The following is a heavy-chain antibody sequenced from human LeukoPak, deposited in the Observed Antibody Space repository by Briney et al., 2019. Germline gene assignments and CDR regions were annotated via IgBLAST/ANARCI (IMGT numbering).Heavy chain of an antibody. Sequence: ASVKVSCKASGYTFTGYYMHWVRQAPGQGLEWMGWINPNSGGTNYAQKFQGRVTMTRDTSISTGYMELSRLRSDDTAVYYCARDEYSSSSNWFDPWGQGTLVTVSS. CDR3: ARDEYSSSSNWFDP. CDR1: GYTFTGYY. J-gene: IGHJ5*02. CDR2: INPNSGGT. D-gene: IGHD6-6*01. V-gene: IGHV1-2*02.